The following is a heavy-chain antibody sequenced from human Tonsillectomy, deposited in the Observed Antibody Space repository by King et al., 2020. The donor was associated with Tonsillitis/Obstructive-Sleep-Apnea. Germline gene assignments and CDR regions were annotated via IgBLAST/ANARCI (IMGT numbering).Heavy chain of an antibody. V-gene: IGHV3-7*04. CDR3: TRDLNVRGGSDWYDAFDI. CDR1: GFTFSSYW. J-gene: IGHJ3*02. D-gene: IGHD2-21*02. Sequence: VQLVESGGGLVQPGGSLRLSCAASGFTFSSYWMLWVRQAPGKGLEWVANINQDGSNKYYVDSVKGRFTISRDNAKNSLYLQMNKQRVEDTALYYCTRDLNVRGGSDWYDAFDIWGQGTMVTVSS. CDR2: INQDGSNK.